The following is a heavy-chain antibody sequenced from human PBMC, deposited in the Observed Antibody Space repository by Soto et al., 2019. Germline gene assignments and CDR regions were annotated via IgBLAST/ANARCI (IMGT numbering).Heavy chain of an antibody. V-gene: IGHV1-69*01. CDR1: GGTFSSYA. D-gene: IGHD6-19*01. J-gene: IGHJ5*02. CDR3: ARDGGYNSGQAANH. Sequence: QVQLVQSGAEVKKPGSSVKVSCKASGGTFSSYAISWVRQAPGQGLEWMGGIIPIFGTANYAQRFQGRVTSTAAESTSTAYMELSSLRSEDTAVYYCARDGGYNSGQAANHWGQGTLVTVSS. CDR2: IIPIFGTA.